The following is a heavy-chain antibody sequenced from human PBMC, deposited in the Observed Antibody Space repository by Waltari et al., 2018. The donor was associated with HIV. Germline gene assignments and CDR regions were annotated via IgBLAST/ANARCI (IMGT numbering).Heavy chain of an antibody. Sequence: QLQLQESGPGLVKPSATLSLTCTVSGGPLSNTHYYWGWIRQPPGKGLQWIASIYYSGNTYYNPSLQSRVTISVDTSKNQFSLKMTSVTAADTALYYCARISTWFNLEGGDVSGQGTTVTVSS. V-gene: IGHV4-39*01. CDR2: IYYSGNT. J-gene: IGHJ6*02. CDR3: ARISTWFNLEGGDV. D-gene: IGHD3-3*01. CDR1: GGPLSNTHYY.